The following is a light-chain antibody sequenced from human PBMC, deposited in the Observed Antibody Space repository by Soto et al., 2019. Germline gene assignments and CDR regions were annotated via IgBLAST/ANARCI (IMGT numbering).Light chain of an antibody. CDR1: QSVGIN. CDR3: QQYNNWAWELT. CDR2: GAS. Sequence: EIGMTQAPATLSMSPGERATLSCRASQSVGINLAWYLQKPGQAPMLLIFGASSRASGIPARFSGSGSGTEFTLTISSLQSEDFAVYYCQQYNNWAWELTFVGGTKVEI. V-gene: IGKV3-15*01. J-gene: IGKJ4*01.